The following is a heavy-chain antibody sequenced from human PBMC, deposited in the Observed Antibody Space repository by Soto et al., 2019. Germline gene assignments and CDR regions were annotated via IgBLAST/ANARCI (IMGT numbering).Heavy chain of an antibody. D-gene: IGHD3-16*01. CDR1: GFTFSSYA. V-gene: IGHV3-23*01. CDR2: ISGSGGST. J-gene: IGHJ5*02. CDR3: AKEYTVTTFGYNWFDP. Sequence: GGSLRLSCAASGFTFSSYAMSWVRQAPGKGLEWVSAISGSGGSTYYADSVKGRFTISRDNSKNTLYLQMNSLRAEDTAVYYCAKEYTVTTFGYNWFDPWGQGTLVTVSS.